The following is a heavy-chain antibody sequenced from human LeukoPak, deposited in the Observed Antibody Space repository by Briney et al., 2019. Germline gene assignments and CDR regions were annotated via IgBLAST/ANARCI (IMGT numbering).Heavy chain of an antibody. CDR3: ARDGPAVTTDQFDY. V-gene: IGHV3-21*01. Sequence: PGGSLRLSCAASGLTFSSYSMNWVRQAPGKGLEWVSSISSSSSYIYYADSVKGRFTISRDNAKNSLYLQMNSLRAEDTAVYYCARDGPAVTTDQFDYWGQGTLVTVSS. J-gene: IGHJ4*02. CDR1: GLTFSSYS. CDR2: ISSSSSYI. D-gene: IGHD4-17*01.